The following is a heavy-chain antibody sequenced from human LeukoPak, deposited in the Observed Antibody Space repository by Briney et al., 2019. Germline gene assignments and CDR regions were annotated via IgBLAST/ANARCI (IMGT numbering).Heavy chain of an antibody. V-gene: IGHV4-39*01. CDR3: AKSGGYGLIDY. CDR2: IYYSGST. J-gene: IGHJ4*02. D-gene: IGHD1-26*01. CDR1: GASISGTAYY. Sequence: SETLSLTCAVSGASISGTAYYWGWVRQPPGKGLEWIGNIYYSGSTYHNASLQSRVTISIDTSKNQFSLRLNSVTAADTAMYYCAKSGGYGLIDYWGQGTLVTVSS.